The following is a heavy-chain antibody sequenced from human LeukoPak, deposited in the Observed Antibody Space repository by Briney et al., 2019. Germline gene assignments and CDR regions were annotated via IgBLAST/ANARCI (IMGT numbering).Heavy chain of an antibody. CDR1: GGSISSGDYY. V-gene: IGHV4-30-4*08. CDR2: NCYSGST. J-gene: IGHJ4*02. D-gene: IGHD3-22*01. Sequence: SETLSLTCTVSGGSISSGDYYWSWIRQPPGKGLEWIGDNCYSGSTYYNPSLKSRLTISVCTSKNQFSLKLSSVTAADTAVYYCARGGSRYYDSSGYYSYYFDYWGQGTLVTVSS. CDR3: ARGGSRYYDSSGYYSYYFDY.